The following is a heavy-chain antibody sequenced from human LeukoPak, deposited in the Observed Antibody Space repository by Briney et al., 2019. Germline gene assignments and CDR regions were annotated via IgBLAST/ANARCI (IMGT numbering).Heavy chain of an antibody. CDR1: GVSFSGYY. CDR3: VTMRTATFPNWFDP. J-gene: IGHJ5*02. CDR2: IDQRGNT. D-gene: IGHD2-15*01. Sequence: SETLSLTCAVYGVSFSGYYWSWIRQPPGKGLEWIGEIDQRGNTNYNPSLKSRVTISVDTSKNQFSLKLTSVTAADTAVYYCVTMRTATFPNWFDPWGQGTLVTVSS. V-gene: IGHV4-34*01.